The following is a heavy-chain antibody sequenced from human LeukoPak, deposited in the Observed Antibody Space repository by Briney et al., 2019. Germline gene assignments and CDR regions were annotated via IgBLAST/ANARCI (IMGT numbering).Heavy chain of an antibody. CDR2: VKSKADDGTT. D-gene: IGHD3-10*01. Sequence: GGSLRLSCEASGFSFTNTWMSWVRQAPGKGLEWVGRVKSKADDGTTDYAAPVQGRFTISRDDSNNPLSLQMNSLNTDDTAVYYCATEGGSGSYYGDDAFDMWGQGTMVTVSS. V-gene: IGHV3-15*01. CDR3: ATEGGSGSYYGDDAFDM. CDR1: GFSFTNTW. J-gene: IGHJ3*02.